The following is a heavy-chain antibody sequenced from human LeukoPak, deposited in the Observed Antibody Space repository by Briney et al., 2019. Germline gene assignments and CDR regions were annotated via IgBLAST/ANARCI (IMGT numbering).Heavy chain of an antibody. Sequence: PSETLSLTCTVSGYSISSGYYWGWIRQPPGKGLEWIGSIYHSGSTYYNPSLKSRVTISVDTSKNQFSLKLSSVTTADTAVYYCASQNLYGSGSYNYYYYGMDVWGQGTTVTVSS. CDR1: GYSISSGYY. J-gene: IGHJ6*02. CDR3: ASQNLYGSGSYNYYYYGMDV. D-gene: IGHD3-10*01. V-gene: IGHV4-38-2*02. CDR2: IYHSGST.